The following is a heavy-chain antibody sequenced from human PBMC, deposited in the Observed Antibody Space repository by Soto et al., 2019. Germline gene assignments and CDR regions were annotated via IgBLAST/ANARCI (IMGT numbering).Heavy chain of an antibody. CDR2: IIPIFGTA. D-gene: IGHD3-10*01. CDR1: GGTFSSYA. J-gene: IGHJ6*02. V-gene: IGHV1-69*13. CDR3: ARDYGSGSYYNVYYYGMDV. Sequence: SVKVSCKASGGTFSSYAISWVRQAPGQGLEWMGGIIPIFGTANYAQKFQGRVTITADESTSTAYMELSSLRSEDTAVYYCARDYGSGSYYNVYYYGMDVWGQGTTVTVSS.